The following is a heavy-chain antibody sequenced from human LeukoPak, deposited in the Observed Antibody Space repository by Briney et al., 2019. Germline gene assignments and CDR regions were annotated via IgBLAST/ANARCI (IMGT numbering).Heavy chain of an antibody. J-gene: IGHJ4*02. CDR2: ISSSGSTI. Sequence: GGSLRLSCAASGFTFSSYEMNWVRKAPGKGLEWVSYISSSGSTIYYADSVKGRFTISRDNAKNSLYLQMNSLRAEYTAVYYCAGIAAAGGLGDYFDYWGQGTLVTVSS. V-gene: IGHV3-48*03. D-gene: IGHD6-13*01. CDR1: GFTFSSYE. CDR3: AGIAAAGGLGDYFDY.